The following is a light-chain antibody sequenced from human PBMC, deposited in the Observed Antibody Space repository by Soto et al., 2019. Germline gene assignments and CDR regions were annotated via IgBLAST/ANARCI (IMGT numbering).Light chain of an antibody. V-gene: IGLV1-51*01. CDR2: DNN. CDR1: SSNIGNNY. Sequence: QSVLTQSPSVSAAPGQKVTISCSGSSSNIGNNYVSWYQQLPGTAPKLLIYDNNKRPSGIPDRFSGSTSGTSASLVIRGLQSEDEADYYCAAWDDILNGYVFGGGTKVTVL. CDR3: AAWDDILNGYV. J-gene: IGLJ1*01.